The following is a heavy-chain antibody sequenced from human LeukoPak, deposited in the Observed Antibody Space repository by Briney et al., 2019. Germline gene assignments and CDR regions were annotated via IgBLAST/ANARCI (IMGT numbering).Heavy chain of an antibody. CDR1: GFTFSSYS. D-gene: IGHD4-11*01. J-gene: IGHJ6*03. V-gene: IGHV3-48*01. Sequence: GGSLRLSCAASGFTFSSYSMNWVRQAPGKGLEWVSYISSSSGTIYYADSVKGRFTISRDNAKNSLYLQMNSLRAEDTAVYYCARDRTTVTTSEGYMDVWGKGTTVTVSS. CDR2: ISSSSGTI. CDR3: ARDRTTVTTSEGYMDV.